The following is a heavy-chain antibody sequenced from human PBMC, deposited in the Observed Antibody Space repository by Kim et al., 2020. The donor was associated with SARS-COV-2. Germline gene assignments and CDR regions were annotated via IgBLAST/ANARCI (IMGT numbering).Heavy chain of an antibody. CDR2: IWYDGSNK. D-gene: IGHD6-13*01. Sequence: GGSLRLSCAASGFTFSSYGMHWVRQAPGKGLEWVAVIWYDGSNKYYADSVKGRFTISRDNSKNTLYLQMNSLRAEDTAVYYCARGVLISRIAAAGTDLNYFDYWGQGTLVTVSS. J-gene: IGHJ4*02. V-gene: IGHV3-33*01. CDR1: GFTFSSYG. CDR3: ARGVLISRIAAAGTDLNYFDY.